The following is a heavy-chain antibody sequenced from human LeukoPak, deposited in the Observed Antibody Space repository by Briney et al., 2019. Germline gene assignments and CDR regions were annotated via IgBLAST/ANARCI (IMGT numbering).Heavy chain of an antibody. V-gene: IGHV3-23*01. J-gene: IGHJ6*03. CDR1: GFTFSSYA. Sequence: GGSLRLSCAASGFTFSSYAMSWVRQAPGKGLEWVSAISGSGGSTYYADSVKGRFTISRDNAKNSLYLQMNSLRAEDTAVYYCARGPYGGNPSYYYMDVWGKGTTVTISS. CDR2: ISGSGGST. D-gene: IGHD4-23*01. CDR3: ARGPYGGNPSYYYMDV.